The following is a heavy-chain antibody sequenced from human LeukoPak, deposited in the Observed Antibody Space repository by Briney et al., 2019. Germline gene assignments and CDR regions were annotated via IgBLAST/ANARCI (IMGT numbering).Heavy chain of an antibody. V-gene: IGHV3-30*04. CDR3: ARGYDSTGYSLDYYHGMDV. CDR2: ISYDGSNK. D-gene: IGHD3-22*01. J-gene: IGHJ6*02. Sequence: GRSLRLSCAASGSTFSSYAMHWVRQAPGKGLGWVAVISYDGSNKYYADSVKGRFTISRDYSKNTLYLQMNSLRAEDTAVYYCARGYDSTGYSLDYYHGMDVWGQGTTVTVSS. CDR1: GSTFSSYA.